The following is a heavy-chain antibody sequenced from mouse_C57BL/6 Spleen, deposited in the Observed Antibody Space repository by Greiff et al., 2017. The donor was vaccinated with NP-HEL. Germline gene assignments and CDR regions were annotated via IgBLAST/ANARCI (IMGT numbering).Heavy chain of an antibody. J-gene: IGHJ2*01. CDR3: ARSRGAPNYFDY. CDR1: GYAFSSYW. Sequence: VQRVESGAELVKPGASVKISCKASGYAFSSYWMNWVKQRPGKGLEWIGQIYPGDGDTNYNGKFKGKATLTADKSSSTAYMQLSSLTSEDSAVYFCARSRGAPNYFDYWGQGTTLTVSS. CDR2: IYPGDGDT. V-gene: IGHV1-80*01.